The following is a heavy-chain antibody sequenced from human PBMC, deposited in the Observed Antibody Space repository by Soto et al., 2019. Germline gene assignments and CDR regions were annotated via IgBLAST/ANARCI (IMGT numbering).Heavy chain of an antibody. CDR1: GYTFTSYA. CDR3: ARDWCSSTSCYRGGSDYYGMDV. Sequence: GASGKVSCKASGYTFTSYAMHWVRQAPGQRLEWMGWINAGNGNTKYSQKFQGRVTITRDTSASTAYMELSSLRSEDTAVYYCARDWCSSTSCYRGGSDYYGMDVWGQGTTVTVSS. V-gene: IGHV1-3*01. CDR2: INAGNGNT. J-gene: IGHJ6*02. D-gene: IGHD2-2*01.